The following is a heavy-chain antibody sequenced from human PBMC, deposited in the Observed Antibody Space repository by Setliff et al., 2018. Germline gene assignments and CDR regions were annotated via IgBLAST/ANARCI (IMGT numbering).Heavy chain of an antibody. V-gene: IGHV1-2*04. Sequence: GASVKVSCKAPGYTFTGYYMHWVRQAPGQGLEWMGWINPNSGGTNYAQKFQGWVTMTRDTSISTAYMELSRLRSDDTAVYYCARGRDFWSGYLVYWGQGTLVTVSS. CDR1: GYTFTGYY. D-gene: IGHD3-3*01. J-gene: IGHJ4*02. CDR2: INPNSGGT. CDR3: ARGRDFWSGYLVY.